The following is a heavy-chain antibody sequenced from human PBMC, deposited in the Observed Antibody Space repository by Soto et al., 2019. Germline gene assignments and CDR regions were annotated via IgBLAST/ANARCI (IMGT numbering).Heavy chain of an antibody. CDR1: GYTFTSYA. J-gene: IGHJ6*02. Sequence: GASVKVSCKASGYTFTSYAMHWVRQAPGQRLEWMGWINAGNGNTKYSQKFQGRVTITRDTSANTAYMELSSLRSEDTAVYYCAISYYDILSCYYTPLSSYATDVCGPGPTVTVSS. D-gene: IGHD3-9*01. CDR3: AISYYDILSCYYTPLSSYATDV. V-gene: IGHV1-3*01. CDR2: INAGNGNT.